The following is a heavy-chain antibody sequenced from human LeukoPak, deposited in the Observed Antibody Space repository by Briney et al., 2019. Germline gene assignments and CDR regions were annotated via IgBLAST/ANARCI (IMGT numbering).Heavy chain of an antibody. CDR1: GGSISSSSYY. Sequence: SETLSLTCTVSGGSISSSSYYWGWIRQPPGKGLEWIGSIYYSGSTYYNPSLKSRVTISVDTSKNQFSLKLSSVTAADTAVYYCARDSAQSPIPNLNPGLDYWGQGTLVTVFS. CDR2: IYYSGST. J-gene: IGHJ4*02. V-gene: IGHV4-39*07. D-gene: IGHD1-14*01. CDR3: ARDSAQSPIPNLNPGLDY.